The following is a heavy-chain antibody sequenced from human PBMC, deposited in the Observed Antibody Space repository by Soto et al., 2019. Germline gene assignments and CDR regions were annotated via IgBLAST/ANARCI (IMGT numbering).Heavy chain of an antibody. CDR2: IWQDGSEK. CDR3: ARVGTGYCSGGSCYGGSFDY. Sequence: GGSLRLSCAASGFTFSSYWMSWVRQAPGKGLEWVANIWQDGSEKYYVDSVKGRFTISRDNSKNTLYLQMNSLRAEDTAVYYCARVGTGYCSGGSCYGGSFDYWGQGTLDTVSS. J-gene: IGHJ4*02. D-gene: IGHD2-15*01. CDR1: GFTFSSYW. V-gene: IGHV3-7*04.